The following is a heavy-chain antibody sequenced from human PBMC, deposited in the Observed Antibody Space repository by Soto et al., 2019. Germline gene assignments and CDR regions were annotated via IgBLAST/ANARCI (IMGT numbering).Heavy chain of an antibody. Sequence: KPSETLSLTCTVSGGSISSSSYYWGWIRQPPGKGLEWIGSIYYSGSTYYNPSLKSRVTISVDTSKNQFSLKLSSVTAADTAVYYCARHYDFWSGFGYWGQGTLVTVSS. CDR1: GGSISSSSYY. CDR2: IYYSGST. V-gene: IGHV4-39*01. CDR3: ARHYDFWSGFGY. J-gene: IGHJ4*02. D-gene: IGHD3-3*01.